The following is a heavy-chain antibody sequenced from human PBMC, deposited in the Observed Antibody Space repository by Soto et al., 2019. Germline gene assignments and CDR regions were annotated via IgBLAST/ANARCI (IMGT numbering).Heavy chain of an antibody. CDR1: GYTFNYLW. J-gene: IGHJ6*02. CDR2: TFPRDSDT. Sequence: GWALKIPCHPSGYTFNYLWIGRVPQMPGGGLGWMGLTFPRDSDTRYSPSFEGQVTISTDNSLATAYLQWHSPEASDTAISFCARLNSLLQPIDVWGQGTTVTVYS. D-gene: IGHD4-4*01. V-gene: IGHV5-51*01. CDR3: ARLNSLLQPIDV.